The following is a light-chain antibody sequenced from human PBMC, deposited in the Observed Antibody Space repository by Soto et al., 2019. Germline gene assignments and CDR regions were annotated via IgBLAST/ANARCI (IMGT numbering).Light chain of an antibody. CDR2: KAS. V-gene: IGKV1-5*03. Sequence: DSQMTQYPSTLSASIGDRVTITCRAGQSISSWLAWYQQNPGKAPKLLISKASTLQSGVPPRFSGSGSGTEFALTISSLQPDDFATYYCQQYESYPMTFGGGTKVDIK. CDR1: QSISSW. CDR3: QQYESYPMT. J-gene: IGKJ4*01.